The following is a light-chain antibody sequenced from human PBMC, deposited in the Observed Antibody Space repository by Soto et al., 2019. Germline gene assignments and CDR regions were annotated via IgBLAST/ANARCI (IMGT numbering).Light chain of an antibody. CDR3: QSYDSSLSGYVV. CDR1: SSNIGAGYE. Sequence: QSVLTQPPSVSGAPGQRVTISCTGSSSNIGAGYEVHWYQQLPGTAPKLLIYGNSTRPSGVPDRFSGSKSGTSASLAITGLQAEDEADYYCQSYDSSLSGYVVFGGGTKVTVL. V-gene: IGLV1-40*01. J-gene: IGLJ2*01. CDR2: GNS.